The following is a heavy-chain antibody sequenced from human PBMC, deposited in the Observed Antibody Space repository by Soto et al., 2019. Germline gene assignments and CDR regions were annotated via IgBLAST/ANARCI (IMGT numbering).Heavy chain of an antibody. CDR3: ARDWIDIVVVPAAMDFGH. CDR2: ISAYNGNT. V-gene: IGHV1-18*01. Sequence: ASVKVSCKASGYTFTSYGISWVRQAPGQGLEWMGWISAYNGNTNHAQKLQGRVTMTTDTSTSTAYMELRSLRSDDTAVYYCARDWIDIVVVPAAMDFGHWGQGTLVTVSS. CDR1: GYTFTSYG. D-gene: IGHD2-2*01. J-gene: IGHJ4*02.